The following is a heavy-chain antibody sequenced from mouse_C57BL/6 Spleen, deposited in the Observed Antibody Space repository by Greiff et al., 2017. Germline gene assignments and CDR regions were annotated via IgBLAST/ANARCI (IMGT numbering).Heavy chain of an antibody. D-gene: IGHD1-1*01. V-gene: IGHV1-55*01. J-gene: IGHJ4*01. CDR1: GYTFTSYW. Sequence: VQLQQPGAELVKPGASVKMSCKASGYTFTSYWITWVKQRPGQGLEWIGAIDPGSGSTNYNEKFKSKATLTVDTSSSTAYMQLSSLTSEDSAVYYCARGPTVVGDYYAMDYWGQGTSVTVSS. CDR2: IDPGSGST. CDR3: ARGPTVVGDYYAMDY.